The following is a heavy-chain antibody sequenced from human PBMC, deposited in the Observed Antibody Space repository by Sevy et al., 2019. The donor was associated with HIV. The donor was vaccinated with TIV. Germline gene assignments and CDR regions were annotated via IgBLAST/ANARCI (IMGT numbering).Heavy chain of an antibody. Sequence: PSVKVSCKASGYTFTGDYLHWVRQAPGQGLEWMGRVYPNSGGTNYAQKFQDRVTMTRDTSISTAYMELNRLRSDDTAVYYCARDAGGGTTNSGMDVWGQGTTVTVSS. CDR2: VYPNSGGT. J-gene: IGHJ6*02. V-gene: IGHV1-2*06. CDR1: GYTFTGDY. D-gene: IGHD1-7*01. CDR3: ARDAGGGTTNSGMDV.